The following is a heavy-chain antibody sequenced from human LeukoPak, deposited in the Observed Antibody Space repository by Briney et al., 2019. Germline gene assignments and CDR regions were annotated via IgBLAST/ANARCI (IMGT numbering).Heavy chain of an antibody. CDR1: GYTFTSCD. D-gene: IGHD4-17*01. CDR2: MNPNSGDT. CDR3: ARADYGDYVV. J-gene: IGHJ4*02. Sequence: ASVKVSCKASGYTFTSCDINWVRQATGQGLEWMGWMNPNSGDTVYAQKFQGRVTMTRNTSISTAYMELSSLRSEDTAVYYCARADYGDYVVWGQGTLVTVSS. V-gene: IGHV1-8*01.